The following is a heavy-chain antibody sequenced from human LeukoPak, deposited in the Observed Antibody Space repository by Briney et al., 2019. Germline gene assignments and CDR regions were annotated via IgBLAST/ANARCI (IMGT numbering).Heavy chain of an antibody. CDR3: ARDNLEWGSVFDY. V-gene: IGHV3-74*01. CDR1: GFMFKTYW. CDR2: INNDGHSI. Sequence: GGSLRLSCATSGFMFKTYWMHWVRQAPGKGLMWVSRINNDGHSINYADSVKGRFTTSRDNAKNTLFLHMNSLRAEDTGVYYCARDNLEWGSVFDYWGQGTLVTVSS. J-gene: IGHJ4*02. D-gene: IGHD3-16*01.